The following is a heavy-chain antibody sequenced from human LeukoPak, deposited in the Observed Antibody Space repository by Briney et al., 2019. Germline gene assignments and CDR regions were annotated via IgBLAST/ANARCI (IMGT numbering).Heavy chain of an antibody. CDR3: GKDLIRCGWYFFDH. Sequence: GGSLRLSCAPSGFTFSSHAMSWVRQAPGKGLEWVSAISASGGNTYYAHSVKGPLTITRDNSKNTLYLQMNSLGAEETAVYYCGKDLIRCGWYFFDHWGQGTLVTVSS. CDR1: GFTFSSHA. J-gene: IGHJ4*02. CDR2: ISASGGNT. V-gene: IGHV3-23*01. D-gene: IGHD6-19*01.